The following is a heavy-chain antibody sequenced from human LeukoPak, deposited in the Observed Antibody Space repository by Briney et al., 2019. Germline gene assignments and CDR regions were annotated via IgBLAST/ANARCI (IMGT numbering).Heavy chain of an antibody. J-gene: IGHJ4*02. D-gene: IGHD3-22*01. CDR3: ARGYLYYYDVSGYPFDY. CDR1: GYTFTDYY. V-gene: IGHV1-2*02. Sequence: ASVKVSCKASGYTFTDYYMHWVRQAPGQGLEWMGWINPNSGGTNYAQKFQGRVSMTRDTSISTAYMELRRLRSDDTAVYYCARGYLYYYDVSGYPFDYWGQGTLVTVSS. CDR2: INPNSGGT.